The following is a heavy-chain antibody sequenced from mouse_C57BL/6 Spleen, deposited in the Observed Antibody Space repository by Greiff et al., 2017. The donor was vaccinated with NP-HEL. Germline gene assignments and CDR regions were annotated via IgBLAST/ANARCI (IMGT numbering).Heavy chain of an antibody. V-gene: IGHV1-4*01. J-gene: IGHJ2*01. Sequence: VQLQQSGAELARPGASVKMSCKASGYTFTSYTMHWVKQRPGQGLEWIGYINPSSGYTKYNQKFKDKATLTADKSSSTAYMQLSSLTSEDSAVYYCARENDYDRGFDYWGQGTTLTVSS. CDR3: ARENDYDRGFDY. D-gene: IGHD2-4*01. CDR1: GYTFTSYT. CDR2: INPSSGYT.